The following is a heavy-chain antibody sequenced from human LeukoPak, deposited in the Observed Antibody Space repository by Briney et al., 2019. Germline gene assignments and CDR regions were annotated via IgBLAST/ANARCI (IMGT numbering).Heavy chain of an antibody. J-gene: IGHJ4*02. CDR1: GFTFSNYA. D-gene: IGHD1-1*01. CDR2: ISNNGVSP. V-gene: IGHV3-64*04. CDR3: AMNWNCDY. Sequence: GGSLRLSCSASGFTFSNYAMAWVRQAPGKGLEYVSAISNNGVSPYYADSVKGRFTISRDNSKSTLYLQMNSLRAEDTAVYYCAMNWNCDYWGQGTLVTVSS.